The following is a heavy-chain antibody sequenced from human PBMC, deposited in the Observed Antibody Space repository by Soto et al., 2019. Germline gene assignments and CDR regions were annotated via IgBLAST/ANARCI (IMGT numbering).Heavy chain of an antibody. V-gene: IGHV3-53*01. CDR2: IYSGGST. CDR3: ARAGKHYYYGMDV. CDR1: GFTVSSNY. J-gene: IGHJ6*02. D-gene: IGHD2-21*01. Sequence: QPGGSLRLSCAASGFTVSSNYISWVRQAPGKGLEWVSVIYSGGSTYYADSVKGRFTISRDNSKNTLYLQMNSLRAEDTAVYYCARAGKHYYYGMDVWGQGTTVTVSS.